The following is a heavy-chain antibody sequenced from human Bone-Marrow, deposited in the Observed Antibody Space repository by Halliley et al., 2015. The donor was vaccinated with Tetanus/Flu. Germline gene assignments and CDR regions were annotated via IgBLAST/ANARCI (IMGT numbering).Heavy chain of an antibody. CDR1: GGSLSPYF. CDR2: INHKGTF. D-gene: IGHD2-21*02. J-gene: IGHJ4*02. V-gene: IGHV4-34*01. CDR3: ARDQSTDSYGSFFDL. Sequence: TLSLTCAVSGGSLSPYFWSWIRQTPGEGLEWIGEINHKGTFNYNPSLKSRLTISVDTSKSRFSLILGSVTAADTAVYYCARDQSTDSYGSFFDLWGQGTLVTVSS.